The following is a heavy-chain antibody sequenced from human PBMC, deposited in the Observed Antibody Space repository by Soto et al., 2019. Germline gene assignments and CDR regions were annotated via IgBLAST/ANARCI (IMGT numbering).Heavy chain of an antibody. D-gene: IGHD6-13*01. CDR1: GGSMSSSNW. CDR3: ARLAAAGRWDYYYGMDV. CDR2: IYHSGST. Sequence: SXTLSLTCAVSGGSMSSSNWWSWVRHPPCKGLEWIGEIYHSGSTNYNPSLKSRVTISVDKSKNQFSLKLSSVTAADTAVYYCARLAAAGRWDYYYGMDVWGQGTTVTVSS. J-gene: IGHJ6*02. V-gene: IGHV4-4*02.